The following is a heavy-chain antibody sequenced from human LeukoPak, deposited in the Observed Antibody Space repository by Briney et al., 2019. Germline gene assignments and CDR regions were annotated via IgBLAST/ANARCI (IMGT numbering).Heavy chain of an antibody. V-gene: IGHV1-46*01. D-gene: IGHD3-10*01. Sequence: SSVKVSCKASGYTFTSYYMHWVRQPPRQGLEWMGIINHSGGSTSYAQKCQGRVTMTRDTSTSTVYMELSSLRSEDTAVYYCARDSGRYYGDAFDIWGQGTMVTVSS. CDR2: INHSGGST. J-gene: IGHJ3*02. CDR1: GYTFTSYY. CDR3: ARDSGRYYGDAFDI.